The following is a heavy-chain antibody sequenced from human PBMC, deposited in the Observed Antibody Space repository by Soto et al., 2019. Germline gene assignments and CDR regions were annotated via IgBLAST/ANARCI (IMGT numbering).Heavy chain of an antibody. CDR3: ARDKGAYYYDSSGYHPLDY. D-gene: IGHD3-22*01. V-gene: IGHV1-18*01. J-gene: IGHJ4*02. CDR2: ISAYNGNT. CDR1: GYTFTSYG. Sequence: GASGKVSCKASGYTFTSYGISWVRQAPGQGLEWMGWISAYNGNTNYAQKLQGRVTMTTDTSTSTAYMELRSLRSDDTAVYYCARDKGAYYYDSSGYHPLDYWGQGTLVTVSS.